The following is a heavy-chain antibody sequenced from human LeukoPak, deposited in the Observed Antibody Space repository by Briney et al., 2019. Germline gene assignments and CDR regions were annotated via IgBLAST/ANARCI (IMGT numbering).Heavy chain of an antibody. CDR3: ARGGLRFIGF. D-gene: IGHD2-21*01. Sequence: PSETLSLTCAVSGGSISSADSSWSWIRQPPGKGLEWIGYIYYNGSTYYNPSLKSRVNILVDTSKNQFSLRLSSVTAADTAMYYCARGGLRFIGFWGQGTLVTVSS. CDR1: GGSISSADSS. CDR2: IYYNGST. J-gene: IGHJ4*02. V-gene: IGHV4-30-4*07.